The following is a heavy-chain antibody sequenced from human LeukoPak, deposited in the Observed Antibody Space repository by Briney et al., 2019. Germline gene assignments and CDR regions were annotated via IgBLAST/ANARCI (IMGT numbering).Heavy chain of an antibody. D-gene: IGHD2-15*01. CDR1: GGSISSGSYY. CDR3: ARSAASPRYFDY. Sequence: SETLSLTCTVSGGSISSGSYYWSWIRQPPGKGLEWIGRIYTSGSTNYNPSLKSRVTISVDTSKNQFSLKLSSVTAAYTAVYYCARSAASPRYFDYWGQGTLVTVSS. V-gene: IGHV4-61*02. J-gene: IGHJ4*02. CDR2: IYTSGST.